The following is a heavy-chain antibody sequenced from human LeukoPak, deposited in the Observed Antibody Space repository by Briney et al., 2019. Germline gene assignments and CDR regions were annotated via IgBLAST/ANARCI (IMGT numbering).Heavy chain of an antibody. D-gene: IGHD2-2*01. V-gene: IGHV1-2*02. J-gene: IGHJ4*02. Sequence: GASVEVSCKASGYTFARYFITWVRQAPGQGLEWMGWISAYNGDTNYAQKFQGRVTMTRDTSISTAYMELSRLRSDDTAVYYFARDSDGIVVVPAALDYWGQGTLVTVSS. CDR1: GYTFARYF. CDR3: ARDSDGIVVVPAALDY. CDR2: ISAYNGDT.